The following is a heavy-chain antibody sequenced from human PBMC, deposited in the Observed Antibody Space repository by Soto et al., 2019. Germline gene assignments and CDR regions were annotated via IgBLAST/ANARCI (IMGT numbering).Heavy chain of an antibody. V-gene: IGHV4-59*08. D-gene: IGHD3-3*01. J-gene: IGHJ4*02. CDR3: ARSLWSGYCTH. CDR1: GGSSTSDY. Sequence: SETLSLTCTVSGGSSTSDYWSWIRQPPGKGLEWIGFISYSGSTNYNPSLKSRVTISLDTSKNQFSLKLSSVTGADTAVYYCARSLWSGYCTHWGQGTLVTVSS. CDR2: ISYSGST.